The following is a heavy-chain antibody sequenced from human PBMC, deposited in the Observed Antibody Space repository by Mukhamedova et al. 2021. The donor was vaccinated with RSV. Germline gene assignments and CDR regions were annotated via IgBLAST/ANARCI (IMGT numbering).Heavy chain of an antibody. CDR2: IYSGGST. J-gene: IGHJ2*01. CDR3: ARGDWYFDL. Sequence: IYSGGSTYYADSVKGRFTISRHNSKNTLYLQMNSLRAEDTAVYYCARGDWYFDLCGRGTLVTVSS. V-gene: IGHV3-53*04.